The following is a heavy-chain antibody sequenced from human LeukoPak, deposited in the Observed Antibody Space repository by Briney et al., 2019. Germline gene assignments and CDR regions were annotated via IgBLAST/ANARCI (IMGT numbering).Heavy chain of an antibody. D-gene: IGHD2-2*01. CDR1: GGSFSGYY. V-gene: IGHV4-34*01. J-gene: IGHJ4*02. Sequence: PSESMSLTCAVFGGSFSGYYWSCIRQPPGMGLEWIGEINHSGSTNYNPSLKSRVTISVDTSKNQFSLKLSSVTAADTAVYYCARGYVVVVPAAMIFNYWGQGTLVTVSS. CDR2: INHSGST. CDR3: ARGYVVVVPAAMIFNY.